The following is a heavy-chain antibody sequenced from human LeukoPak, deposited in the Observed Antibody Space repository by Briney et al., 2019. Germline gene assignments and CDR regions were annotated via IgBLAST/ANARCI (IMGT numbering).Heavy chain of an antibody. CDR1: GGSFSGYY. CDR2: INHSGST. D-gene: IGHD3-10*01. Sequence: SETLSLTCAVYGGSFSGYYWSWIRQPPGKGLEWIGEINHSGSTNYNPSLKSRVTISVDTSKNQFSLKLSSVTAADTAVYYCARQPMVRGRADYWGQGTLVTVSS. J-gene: IGHJ4*02. V-gene: IGHV4-34*01. CDR3: ARQPMVRGRADY.